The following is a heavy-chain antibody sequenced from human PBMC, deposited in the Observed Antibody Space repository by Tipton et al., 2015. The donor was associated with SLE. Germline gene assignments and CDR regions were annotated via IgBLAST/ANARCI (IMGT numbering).Heavy chain of an antibody. J-gene: IGHJ5*02. V-gene: IGHV4-39*07. D-gene: IGHD7-27*01. CDR2: IYYSGST. Sequence: GLVKPSETLSLTCTVSGGSISSSSYYWGWIRQPPGKGLEWIGSIYYSGSTYYNPSLKSRVTISVDTSKNQFSLKLSSVTAADTAVYYCARETGAEVYDPWGQGTLVTVSS. CDR3: ARETGAEVYDP. CDR1: GGSISSSSYY.